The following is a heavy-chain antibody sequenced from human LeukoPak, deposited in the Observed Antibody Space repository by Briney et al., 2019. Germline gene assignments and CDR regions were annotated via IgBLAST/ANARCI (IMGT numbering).Heavy chain of an antibody. CDR3: AREDIVMGYDDAFDL. D-gene: IGHD2-15*01. CDR2: IRQGGRKQ. Sequence: GGSLRLSCAASGFTFSSYWMSWVRQAPGKGLEWVANIRQGGRKQNYVDSVRGRFTVSRDNAKNSLYLQMNSLRDEDTAAYYCAREDIVMGYDDAFDLWGQGTMVTVSS. V-gene: IGHV3-7*01. CDR1: GFTFSSYW. J-gene: IGHJ3*01.